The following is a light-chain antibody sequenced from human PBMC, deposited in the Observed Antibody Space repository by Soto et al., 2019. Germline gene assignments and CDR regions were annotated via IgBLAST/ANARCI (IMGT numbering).Light chain of an antibody. J-gene: IGKJ3*01. CDR3: QKYNRYPPT. Sequence: DIQMTQSPSTLSASVGDRVTITCRASQSISSWLAWYQQKPGKAPNLLIYKTSSLQGGVPSRCSGSGPGTEFSITHSSLQPYDLATYYCQKYNRYPPTFGPGNKVDI. CDR2: KTS. V-gene: IGKV1-5*03. CDR1: QSISSW.